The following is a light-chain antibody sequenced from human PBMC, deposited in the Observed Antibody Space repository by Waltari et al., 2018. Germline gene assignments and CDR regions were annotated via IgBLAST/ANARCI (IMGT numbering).Light chain of an antibody. CDR2: EVN. CDR1: SSDVGSYNL. V-gene: IGLV2-23*02. J-gene: IGLJ2*01. Sequence: QSALTQPASVSGSPGQSITISCTGTSSDVGSYNLFSWYQQHPGKAPKLMIFEVNKRPSGVSNRFSGSKSGNTASLTISGLQADDEADFFCFSYASGDTLVFGGGTKLTVL. CDR3: FSYASGDTLV.